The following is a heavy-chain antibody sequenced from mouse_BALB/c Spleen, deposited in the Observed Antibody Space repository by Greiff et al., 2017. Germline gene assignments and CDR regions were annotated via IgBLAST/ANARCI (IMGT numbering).Heavy chain of an antibody. V-gene: IGHV1-28*01. Sequence: EVQLQQSGPELMKPGASVKISCKASGYSFTSYYMHWVKQSHGKSLEWIGYIDPFNGGTSYNQKFKGKATLTVDKSSSTAYMHLSSLTSEDSAVYYCARDYYGSSYDYWGQGTTLTVSS. CDR1: GYSFTSYY. J-gene: IGHJ2*01. D-gene: IGHD1-1*01. CDR2: IDPFNGGT. CDR3: ARDYYGSSYDY.